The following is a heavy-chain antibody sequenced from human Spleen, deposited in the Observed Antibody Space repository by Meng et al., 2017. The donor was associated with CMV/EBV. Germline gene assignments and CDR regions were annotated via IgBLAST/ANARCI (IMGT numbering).Heavy chain of an antibody. V-gene: IGHV4-30-4*08. CDR2: IYYSGST. D-gene: IGHD2-2*02. CDR1: ISSGDYY. J-gene: IGHJ4*02. CDR3: ARGGDCSSTSCYRGFFDY. Sequence: ISSGDYYWSWIRQPPGKGLEWIGYIYYSGSTYYNPSLKSRVTISVDTSKNQFSLKLSSVTAADTAVYYCARGGDCSSTSCYRGFFDYWGQGTLVTVSS.